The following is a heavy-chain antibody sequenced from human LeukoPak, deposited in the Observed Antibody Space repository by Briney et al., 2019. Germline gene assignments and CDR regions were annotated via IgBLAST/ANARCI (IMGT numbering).Heavy chain of an antibody. CDR3: ARFGGSEDDYGDYDWYFDL. D-gene: IGHD4-17*01. J-gene: IGHJ2*01. Sequence: SETLSLTCAVSGGSISSSNWWSWVRQPPGKGLEWIGEIYHSGSTNYNPSLKSRVTISVDKSKNQFSLKLSSVTAADTAVYYCARFGGSEDDYGDYDWYFDLWGRGTLVTVSS. V-gene: IGHV4-4*02. CDR1: GGSISSSNW. CDR2: IYHSGST.